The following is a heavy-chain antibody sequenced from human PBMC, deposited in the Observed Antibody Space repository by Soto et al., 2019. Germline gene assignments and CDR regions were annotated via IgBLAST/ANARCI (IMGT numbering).Heavy chain of an antibody. CDR1: GYALTELS. V-gene: IGHV1-24*01. D-gene: IGHD2-2*01. Sequence: ASVKVSCKVSGYALTELSMHWVRQAPGKGLEWMGGIDPENGETIYAQKFQGRVTMTEDTSISTAYMELSRLRSDDTAVYYCARGRPDCSSTSCSTADWFDPWGQGTLVTVSS. J-gene: IGHJ5*02. CDR2: IDPENGET. CDR3: ARGRPDCSSTSCSTADWFDP.